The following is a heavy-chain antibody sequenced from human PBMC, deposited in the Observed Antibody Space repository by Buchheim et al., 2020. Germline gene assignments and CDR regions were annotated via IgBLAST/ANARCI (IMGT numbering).Heavy chain of an antibody. D-gene: IGHD3-22*01. J-gene: IGHJ5*02. V-gene: IGHV4-34*01. CDR2: INHSGST. CDR3: ARVLRHSSGYYRNWFDP. Sequence: QVQLQQWGAGLLKPSETLSLTCAVYGGSFSGYYWSWIRQPPGKGLEWIGEINHSGSTNYNPSLKSRVTISVDTSKNQFPLKLSSVTAADTAVYYCARVLRHSSGYYRNWFDPWGQGTL. CDR1: GGSFSGYY.